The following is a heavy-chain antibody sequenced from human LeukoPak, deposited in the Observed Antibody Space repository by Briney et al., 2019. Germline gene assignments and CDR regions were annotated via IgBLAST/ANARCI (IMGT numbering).Heavy chain of an antibody. V-gene: IGHV3-30*02. Sequence: GGSLRLSCAASGFTFSNYGMHWVRQAPGKGLEWVAFIRYDGGNKYYADSVKGRFTISRDNSKNTLYLQMNSLRAEDTAVYYCASRKQWDMIDYWGQGTLVTVSS. CDR1: GFTFSNYG. CDR2: IRYDGGNK. J-gene: IGHJ4*02. CDR3: ASRKQWDMIDY. D-gene: IGHD2-15*01.